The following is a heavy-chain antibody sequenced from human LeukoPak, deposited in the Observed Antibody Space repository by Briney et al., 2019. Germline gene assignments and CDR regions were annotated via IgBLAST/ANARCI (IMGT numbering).Heavy chain of an antibody. CDR3: ASRRIQLDYFDY. D-gene: IGHD5-18*01. CDR2: IWYDGSNK. V-gene: IGHV3-33*01. Sequence: GRSLRLSCAASGFTFSSYGMHWVRQAPGKGLEWVAVIWYDGSNKYYADSVKGRFTISRDNSKNTLYLQMNSLRAEDTAVYYCASRRIQLDYFDYWGQGTLVTVSS. CDR1: GFTFSSYG. J-gene: IGHJ4*02.